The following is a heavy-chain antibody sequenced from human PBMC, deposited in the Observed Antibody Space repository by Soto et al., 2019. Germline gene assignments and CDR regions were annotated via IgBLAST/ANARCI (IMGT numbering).Heavy chain of an antibody. CDR3: ARGEFYGMDV. V-gene: IGHV3-30-3*01. Sequence: QVQLVESGGGVVQPGRSLRLSCAASGFTFSSYAMHWVRQAPGKGLEWVAVISYDGSNKYYADSVKGRFTISRDNSKNTLYLQMNSLRAEDTAVYYCARGEFYGMDVWGQGTTVTVSS. CDR2: ISYDGSNK. D-gene: IGHD3-10*01. CDR1: GFTFSSYA. J-gene: IGHJ6*02.